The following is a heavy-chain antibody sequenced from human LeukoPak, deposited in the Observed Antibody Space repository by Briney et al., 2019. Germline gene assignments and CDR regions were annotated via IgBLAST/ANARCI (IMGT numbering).Heavy chain of an antibody. V-gene: IGHV4-59*11. Sequence: SETLSLLCTVSGGPINRHYWRWIRQPPGKRREGLGNLYYRGSTNYNPSLRSRVTTSVDTSKDQSSLKLRSVTAADTAVYYCARGGAAARLEYSFYYYMDVWGKGTTVTVSS. D-gene: IGHD6-13*01. CDR1: GGPINRHY. J-gene: IGHJ6*03. CDR2: LYYRGST. CDR3: ARGGAAARLEYSFYYYMDV.